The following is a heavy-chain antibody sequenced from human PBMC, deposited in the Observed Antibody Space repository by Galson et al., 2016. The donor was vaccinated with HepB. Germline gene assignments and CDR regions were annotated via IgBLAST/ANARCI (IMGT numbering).Heavy chain of an antibody. CDR1: SGSTRSSYNH. J-gene: IGHJ4*02. D-gene: IGHD3-3*01. Sequence: SETLSLTCTVSSGSTRSSYNHWGWIRHPPGKRLEWIGSIFNSGTTHYNPSLSSRVTMSLDTSKNHFSLRLNSVTAADTALYYCTIREWNFDYWGRGTLVIVSS. CDR3: TIREWNFDY. CDR2: IFNSGTT. V-gene: IGHV4-39*07.